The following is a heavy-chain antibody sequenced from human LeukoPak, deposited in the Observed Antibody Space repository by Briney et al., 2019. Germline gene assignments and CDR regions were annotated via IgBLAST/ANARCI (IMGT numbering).Heavy chain of an antibody. Sequence: SETLSLTCTVSGGSISSYYWSWIRQPPGKGLEWIGDIYYSGSTNYNPSLKIRVTISVDTSKNQFSLKLSSVTAADTAVYYCAREPYYYYYYMDVWGKGTTVTVSS. J-gene: IGHJ6*03. V-gene: IGHV4-59*12. CDR2: IYYSGST. CDR3: AREPYYYYYYMDV. CDR1: GGSISSYY.